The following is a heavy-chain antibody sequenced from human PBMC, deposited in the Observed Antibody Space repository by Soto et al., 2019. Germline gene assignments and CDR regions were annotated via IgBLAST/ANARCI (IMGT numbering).Heavy chain of an antibody. J-gene: IGHJ6*04. CDR1: GFIFDDYA. CDR3: AKDRYSSSAYYYYGMDA. V-gene: IGHV3-9*01. D-gene: IGHD6-6*01. Sequence: SLRLSCVASGFIFDDYAMHWVRQAPGKGLEWVSVISGNSGSLGYADSVKGRFTISRDNAKNSLYLQMNSLRAEDTALYYCAKDRYSSSAYYYYGMDAWGKGTTVTVSS. CDR2: ISGNSGSL.